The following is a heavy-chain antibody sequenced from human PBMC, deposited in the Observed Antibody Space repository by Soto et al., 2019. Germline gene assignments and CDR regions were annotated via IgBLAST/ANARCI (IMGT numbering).Heavy chain of an antibody. V-gene: IGHV4-39*07. CDR3: ARVPGP. CDR2: IYHSGST. J-gene: IGHJ5*02. Sequence: PSETLSLTCTVSGGSISSSSYYWGWIRQPPGKGLEWIGYIYHSGSTYYKPSLKSRVTISVDRSKNQFSLKLTSVTAADTAVYYCARVPGPWGQGTLVTVSS. D-gene: IGHD3-10*01. CDR1: GGSISSSSYY.